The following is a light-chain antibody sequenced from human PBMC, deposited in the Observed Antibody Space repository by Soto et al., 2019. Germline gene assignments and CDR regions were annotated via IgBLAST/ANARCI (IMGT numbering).Light chain of an antibody. CDR2: GAS. Sequence: DIQMTQSPSSLSASVGDRVTITCRASQSIRSYLNWYQQKPGKAPKLLISGASNLQSDVPSRFSGSGSGTDFTLTISSLQPEDFATYYCQQSYNPPLTFGGGTKVEIK. V-gene: IGKV1-39*01. CDR3: QQSYNPPLT. J-gene: IGKJ4*01. CDR1: QSIRSY.